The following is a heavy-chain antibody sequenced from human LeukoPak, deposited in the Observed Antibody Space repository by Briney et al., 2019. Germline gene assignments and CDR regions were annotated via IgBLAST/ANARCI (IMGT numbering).Heavy chain of an antibody. CDR3: ATETNGRHYDY. Sequence: GGSLRLSCTASGLTFSTSGLNWVRQAPGKGLEWVASIGPTGSDRYHADSIKGRFTISRDNANNFLYLQMNGLRAEDTAVYYCATETNGRHYDYWGQGTLLTVSS. D-gene: IGHD1-14*01. V-gene: IGHV3-21*06. CDR1: GLTFSTSG. J-gene: IGHJ4*02. CDR2: IGPTGSDR.